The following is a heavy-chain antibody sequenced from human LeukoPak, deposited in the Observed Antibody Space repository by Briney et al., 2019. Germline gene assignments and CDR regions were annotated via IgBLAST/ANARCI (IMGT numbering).Heavy chain of an antibody. Sequence: GGSLRLSCAASGFTLSSYAMSWVRQAPGKGLVWVSHINSDGSSTSHADSVKGRFTISRDNAKNSLYLQMNSLRAEDTAVYYCARDSDVPFDYWGQGTLVTVSS. D-gene: IGHD3-16*01. CDR1: GFTLSSYA. V-gene: IGHV3-74*01. CDR2: INSDGSST. CDR3: ARDSDVPFDY. J-gene: IGHJ4*02.